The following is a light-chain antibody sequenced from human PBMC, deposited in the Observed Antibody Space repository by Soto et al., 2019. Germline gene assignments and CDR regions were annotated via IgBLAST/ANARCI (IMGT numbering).Light chain of an antibody. CDR3: QQYNRYFKS. CDR2: DAS. V-gene: IGKV1-5*01. CDR1: QSISSW. Sequence: DIQMTQSPSTLSASVGDRVTMTCRGSQSISSWLAWYQQKPGKAPKLLIYDASSLESGVPSRFSGSGSGTEFTLTISSLQPDDFATYYCQQYNRYFKSFGQGTKVDIK. J-gene: IGKJ1*01.